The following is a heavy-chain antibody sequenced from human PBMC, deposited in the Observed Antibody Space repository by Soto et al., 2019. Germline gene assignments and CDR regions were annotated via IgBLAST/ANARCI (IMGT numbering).Heavy chain of an antibody. Sequence: GASVKVSCKVSGYTLTELSMHWVRQAPGKGLEWMGGFDPEDGETIYAQKFQGRVTMTEDTSTDTAYMELSSLRSGDTAVYYCATISAGGSYHRDDYWGQGTLVTVSS. D-gene: IGHD1-26*01. CDR2: FDPEDGET. CDR1: GYTLTELS. J-gene: IGHJ4*02. V-gene: IGHV1-24*01. CDR3: ATISAGGSYHRDDY.